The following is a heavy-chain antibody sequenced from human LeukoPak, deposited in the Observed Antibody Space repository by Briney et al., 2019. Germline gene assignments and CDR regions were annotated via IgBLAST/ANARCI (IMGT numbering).Heavy chain of an antibody. J-gene: IGHJ4*02. Sequence: SETLSLICSVSGGYISSSSYYWGWIRQPPGKGLEWIGDIYYSGSTYYNPSLKSRVTISVDTSKNQFSLKLSSVTAADTAVYYCARYCSSTSCYTGSFDYWGQGTLVTVSS. CDR3: ARYCSSTSCYTGSFDY. CDR1: GGYISSSSYY. V-gene: IGHV4-30-4*08. D-gene: IGHD2-2*02. CDR2: IYYSGST.